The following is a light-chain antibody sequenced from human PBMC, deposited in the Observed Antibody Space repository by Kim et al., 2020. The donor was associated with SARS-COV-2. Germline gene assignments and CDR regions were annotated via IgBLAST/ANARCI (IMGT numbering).Light chain of an antibody. CDR2: AAS. J-gene: IGKJ2*01. V-gene: IGKV1-9*01. CDR3: QQLNSYPNT. Sequence: IQLTQSPSSLSASVGDRVTITCRASQGISSYLAWYQQKPGKAPKLLIYAASTLQSGVPSRFSGSESGTDFTLTISSLQPEDFATYYCQQLNSYPNTFGQGTKLEI. CDR1: QGISSY.